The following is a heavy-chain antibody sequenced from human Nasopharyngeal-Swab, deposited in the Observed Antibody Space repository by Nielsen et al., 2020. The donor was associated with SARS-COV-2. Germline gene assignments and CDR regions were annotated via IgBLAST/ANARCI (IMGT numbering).Heavy chain of an antibody. CDR2: ISYDGSNK. D-gene: IGHD3-22*01. Sequence: GESLKISCAASGFTFSSYGMHWVRQAPGKGLEWVAVISYDGSNKYYADSVKGRFTISRDNSKNTLYLQMNSLRAEDTAVYYCAKVTMGYDSSGYSVSYYYYYGMDVWGQGTTVTVSS. CDR3: AKVTMGYDSSGYSVSYYYYYGMDV. J-gene: IGHJ6*02. V-gene: IGHV3-30*18. CDR1: GFTFSSYG.